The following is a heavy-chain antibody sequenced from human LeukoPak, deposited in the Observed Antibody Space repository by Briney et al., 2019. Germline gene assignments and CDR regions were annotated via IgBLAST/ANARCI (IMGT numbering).Heavy chain of an antibody. CDR2: ISGGGGST. Sequence: AGGSLRLSCAVSGFTFSAYAMSWVRQAPGKGLEWVSTISGGGGSTYYADSVKGRFTISRDNAKNSLYLQMNSLRDEDTAVYYCARAKNPYCGGDCRWFDPWGQGTLVTVSS. CDR1: GFTFSAYA. J-gene: IGHJ5*02. CDR3: ARAKNPYCGGDCRWFDP. V-gene: IGHV3-23*01. D-gene: IGHD2-21*02.